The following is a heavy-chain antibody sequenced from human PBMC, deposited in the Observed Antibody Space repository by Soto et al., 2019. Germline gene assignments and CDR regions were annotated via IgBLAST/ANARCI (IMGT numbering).Heavy chain of an antibody. CDR3: ARLGMAAAGTTN. D-gene: IGHD6-13*01. CDR1: GGSISSYY. J-gene: IGHJ4*02. Sequence: SETLSLTCTVSGGSISSYYWSWIRQPPGKGLEWIGYIYYSGSTKYNPSLKSRVTISVDMSKNQFSLKLSSVTAADTAVYYCARLGMAAAGTTNWGQGTLVTVSS. V-gene: IGHV4-59*08. CDR2: IYYSGST.